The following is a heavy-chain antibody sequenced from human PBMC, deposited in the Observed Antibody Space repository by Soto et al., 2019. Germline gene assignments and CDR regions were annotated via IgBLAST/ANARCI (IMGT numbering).Heavy chain of an antibody. CDR3: ARDLSYGSLDFDY. Sequence: GGSLRLSCAPAGFIFSRHGMHWVRQAPGKGLEWVALIWYDGRTKNYADSVKGRFTISRDNAKNTLYLQMYGLRVDDTAVYYCARDLSYGSLDFDYWGQGTLVTVSS. CDR2: IWYDGRTK. CDR1: GFIFSRHG. V-gene: IGHV3-33*01. J-gene: IGHJ4*02. D-gene: IGHD5-18*01.